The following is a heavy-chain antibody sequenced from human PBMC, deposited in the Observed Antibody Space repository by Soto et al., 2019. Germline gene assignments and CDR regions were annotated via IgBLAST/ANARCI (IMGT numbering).Heavy chain of an antibody. Sequence: ASVTVSCKASGYTFTGYYMHWVRQAPGQGLEWMGWINPNSGGTNYAQKFQGWVTMTRDTSISTAYMELSSLRSEDTAVYYCARENSSGWYGDYWGQGTLVTVSS. CDR2: INPNSGGT. D-gene: IGHD6-19*01. V-gene: IGHV1-2*04. CDR3: ARENSSGWYGDY. CDR1: GYTFTGYY. J-gene: IGHJ4*02.